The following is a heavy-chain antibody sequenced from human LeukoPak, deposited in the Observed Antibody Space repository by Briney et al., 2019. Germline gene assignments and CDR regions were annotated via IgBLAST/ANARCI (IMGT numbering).Heavy chain of an antibody. CDR3: ATQGSREVRGFDY. J-gene: IGHJ4*02. CDR2: LHYTGST. V-gene: IGHV4-59*01. D-gene: IGHD3-10*01. Sequence: SETLSLTCAVSGDSITSYYWNWIRQPPGKGLEWIGYLHYTGSTDYNPSLRSRVTMWVDASKKQLSLRMTSVTAADTAIYYCATQGSREVRGFDYWGLGTLVTVSS. CDR1: GDSITSYY.